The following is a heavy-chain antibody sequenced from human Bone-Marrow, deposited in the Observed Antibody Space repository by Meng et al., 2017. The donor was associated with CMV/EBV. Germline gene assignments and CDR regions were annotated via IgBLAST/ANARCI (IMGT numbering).Heavy chain of an antibody. CDR2: IKQDGSEK. CDR1: GFTLSSYW. CDR3: ARGEGGFWSGYSGSNWFDP. D-gene: IGHD3-3*01. V-gene: IGHV3-7*01. Sequence: GESLKIPCAASGFTLSSYWMSWVRQAPGKGLEWVANIKQDGSEKYYVDSVKGRFTISRDNAKNSLYLQMNSLRAEDTAVYYCARGEGGFWSGYSGSNWFDPWGQGTLVTVSS. J-gene: IGHJ5*02.